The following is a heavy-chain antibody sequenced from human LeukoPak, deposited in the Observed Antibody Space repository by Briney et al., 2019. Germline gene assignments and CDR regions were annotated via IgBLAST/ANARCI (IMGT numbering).Heavy chain of an antibody. CDR1: GGSVYTSDYY. J-gene: IGHJ4*02. Sequence: TSETLSLTCTVSGGSVYTSDYYWGWVRQPPGKGPEWIGDIFYTGKTNYNPSLKGQVSISIDTSKNQFSLKLTSVTAADTAVYYCARVFDSWGQGTLVTVSS. V-gene: IGHV4-39*07. CDR3: ARVFDS. CDR2: IFYTGKT.